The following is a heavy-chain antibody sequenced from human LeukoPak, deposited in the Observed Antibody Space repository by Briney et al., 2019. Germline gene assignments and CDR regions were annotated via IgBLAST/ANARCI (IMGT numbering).Heavy chain of an antibody. D-gene: IGHD2-2*01. V-gene: IGHV3-72*01. CDR1: GFTFSDYY. CDR3: ARVYHSFDI. J-gene: IGHJ3*02. Sequence: GGPLRLSCAASGFTFSDYYMSWVRQAPGKGLEWVGRSRNKANSYTTEYAASVKGRFTISRDDSKNSLYLQMNSLKTEDTAVYYCARVYHSFDIWGQGTKVTVSS. CDR2: SRNKANSYTT.